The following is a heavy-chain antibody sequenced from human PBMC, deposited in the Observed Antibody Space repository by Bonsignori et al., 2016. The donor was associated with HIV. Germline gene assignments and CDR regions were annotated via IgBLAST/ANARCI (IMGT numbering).Heavy chain of an antibody. CDR2: IYHTGHT. J-gene: IGHJ5*02. CDR3: AREGYSGYDFGGDFDP. V-gene: IGHV4-38-2*02. CDR1: VYSISVAYY. D-gene: IGHD5-12*01. Sequence: QVQLQESGPGLVKPSETLSLTCGVSVYSISVAYYWGWIRQSPGKGLEWIGSIYHTGHTYYNPSLKSRVTISVDTSKNQFSLRLSSVTVADTAVYYCAREGYSGYDFGGDFDPWGQGTLVTVSS.